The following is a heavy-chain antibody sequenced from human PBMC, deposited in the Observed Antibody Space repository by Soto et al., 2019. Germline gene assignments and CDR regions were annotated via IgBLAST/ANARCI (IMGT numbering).Heavy chain of an antibody. V-gene: IGHV3-23*01. Sequence: LRLSCAASGFTFSNYVMSCVRQAPGKGLEWVSSISGSGGSTLYADSVKGRFTISGDNSKNTLYLQMNSLRAEDTAVYYCAKDNCSSTSCYVPSGVHPFDYWGQGTLVTVSS. J-gene: IGHJ4*02. CDR1: GFTFSNYV. CDR3: AKDNCSSTSCYVPSGVHPFDY. CDR2: ISGSGGST. D-gene: IGHD2-2*01.